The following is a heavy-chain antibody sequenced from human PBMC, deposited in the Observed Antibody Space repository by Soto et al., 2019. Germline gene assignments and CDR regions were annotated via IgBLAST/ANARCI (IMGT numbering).Heavy chain of an antibody. Sequence: PSETLSLTCAVYGGSFSGYYWRWIRQPPGKGLEWIGEINHSGSTNYNPSLKSRVTISVDTSKNQFSLKLSSVTAADTAVYYCARHTVFPRLYYGMDVWGQGTTVT. CDR1: GGSFSGYY. V-gene: IGHV4-34*01. CDR3: ARHTVFPRLYYGMDV. J-gene: IGHJ6*02. D-gene: IGHD3-10*01. CDR2: INHSGST.